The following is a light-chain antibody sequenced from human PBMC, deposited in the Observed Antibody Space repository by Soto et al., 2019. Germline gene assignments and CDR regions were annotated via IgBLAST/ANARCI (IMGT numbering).Light chain of an antibody. Sequence: DIQMTQSPSTLSASVGDRVSITCRASQSIGDWLAWYQQKPGKAPKLLIYKASNLQSGVPSRFSGSGSGTDFTLTISSLQPDDFALYYCQHYDSYSPTWTFGQGTKVDIK. CDR2: KAS. CDR3: QHYDSYSPTWT. V-gene: IGKV1-5*03. CDR1: QSIGDW. J-gene: IGKJ1*01.